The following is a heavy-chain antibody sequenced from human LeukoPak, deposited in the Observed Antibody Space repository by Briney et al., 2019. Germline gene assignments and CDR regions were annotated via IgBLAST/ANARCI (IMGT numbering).Heavy chain of an antibody. CDR3: ARRHYYDSSGYGFPS. CDR2: IYSSGTT. V-gene: IGHV4-59*12. Sequence: SETLSLTCTVSGGSISGYFWSWIRQPPGKGLDWIGYIYSSGTTYYNPSLKSRVTISVDKSKNQFSLKLSSVTAADTAVYYCARRHYYDSSGYGFPSWGQGTLVTVSS. J-gene: IGHJ5*02. D-gene: IGHD3-22*01. CDR1: GGSISGYF.